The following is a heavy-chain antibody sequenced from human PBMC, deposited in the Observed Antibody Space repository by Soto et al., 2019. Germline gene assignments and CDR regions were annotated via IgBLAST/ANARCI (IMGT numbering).Heavy chain of an antibody. CDR3: ARDSSGYNGDDFDY. CDR1: GYTFTGYG. D-gene: IGHD3-22*01. Sequence: ASVKVSCKASGYTFTGYGISWVRQAPGQGLEWMGWISAYNGNTNYAQKLQGRVTMTTDTSTSTAYMELRSLRSDDTAVYYCARDSSGYNGDDFDYWGQGTLVTVSS. J-gene: IGHJ4*02. CDR2: ISAYNGNT. V-gene: IGHV1-18*01.